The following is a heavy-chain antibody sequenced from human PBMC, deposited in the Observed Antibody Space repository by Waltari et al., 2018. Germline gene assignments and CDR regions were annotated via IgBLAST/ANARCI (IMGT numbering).Heavy chain of an antibody. J-gene: IGHJ6*02. V-gene: IGHV1-69-2*01. D-gene: IGHD2-8*02. CDR2: VDPEDGET. CDR1: GYTFTDYY. Sequence: EVQLVQSGAEVKKPGATVKISCKVSGYTFTDYYMHWVQQAPGKGLEWMGLVDPEDGETIYAEKFQGRVTITADTSTDTAYMELSSLRSEDTAVYYCATDKPHDKLLVVYDSKGRRNHTYYYYGMDVWGQGTTVTVSS. CDR3: ATDKPHDKLLVVYDSKGRRNHTYYYYGMDV.